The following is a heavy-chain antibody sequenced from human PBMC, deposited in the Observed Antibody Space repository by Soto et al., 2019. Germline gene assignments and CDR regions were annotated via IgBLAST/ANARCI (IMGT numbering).Heavy chain of an antibody. J-gene: IGHJ5*02. CDR1: GGSISSYY. Sequence: SETLSLTCTVSGGSISSYYWSWIRQPPGKGLEWIGYIYYSGSTNYNPSLKSRVTISVDTSKNQFSLKLSSVTAAYTAVYYCAGGIAAVLNWFDPWGQGTLFTVS. CDR2: IYYSGST. D-gene: IGHD6-13*01. V-gene: IGHV4-59*01. CDR3: AGGIAAVLNWFDP.